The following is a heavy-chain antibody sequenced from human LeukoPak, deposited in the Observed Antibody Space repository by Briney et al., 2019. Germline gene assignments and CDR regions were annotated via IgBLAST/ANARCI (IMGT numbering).Heavy chain of an antibody. J-gene: IGHJ4*02. Sequence: AGGSLRLSCAASGFTFSSYSMNWVRQAPGKGLEWVSSISSSSSYIYYADSVKGRFTISGDNAKNSLYLQMNSLRAEDTAVYYCARDPEYYDSSGYGDYWGQGTLVTVSS. CDR2: ISSSSSYI. CDR1: GFTFSSYS. D-gene: IGHD3-22*01. CDR3: ARDPEYYDSSGYGDY. V-gene: IGHV3-21*01.